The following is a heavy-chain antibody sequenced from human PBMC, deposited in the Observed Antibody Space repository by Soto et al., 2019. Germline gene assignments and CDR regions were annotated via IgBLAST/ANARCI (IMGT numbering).Heavy chain of an antibody. V-gene: IGHV4-59*01. D-gene: IGHD4-4*01. J-gene: IGHJ3*02. CDR1: GGSISSYY. Sequence: SETLSLTCTVAGGSISSYYWSWIRQPPGKGLEWIGYIYYSGSTNYNPSLKSRVTISVDTSKNQFTLKLSSVTAADTAVYYCARQQRYMATVNNDAFDIWGQGTMVTVSS. CDR2: IYYSGST. CDR3: ARQQRYMATVNNDAFDI.